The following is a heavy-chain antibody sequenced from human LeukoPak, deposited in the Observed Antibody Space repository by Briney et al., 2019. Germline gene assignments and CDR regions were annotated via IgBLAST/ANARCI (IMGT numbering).Heavy chain of an antibody. CDR1: GGSISSYY. D-gene: IGHD1-26*01. V-gene: IGHV4-4*07. J-gene: IGHJ4*02. CDR2: IYSSGST. Sequence: SETLSFTCTVSGGSISSYYWSWIRQPAGEGLEWIGRIYSSGSTNYNPSLKSRVTMSVDTSKNKLSLKLTSVTAADTGVYYCARMYSGTYGGIDSWGQGTLVTVSS. CDR3: ARMYSGTYGGIDS.